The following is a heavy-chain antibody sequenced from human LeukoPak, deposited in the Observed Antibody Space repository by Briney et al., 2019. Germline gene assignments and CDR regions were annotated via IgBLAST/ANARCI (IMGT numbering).Heavy chain of an antibody. Sequence: GGSLRLSCAASGFTFSSYWMSWVRQARGKGLEWVANIKQDGSEKYFVDSVKGRFTISRDNAKNSLYLQMNSLRAEDTAVYYCASGGFSFSDYWGQGTLVSVSS. CDR3: ASGGFSFSDY. J-gene: IGHJ4*02. CDR1: GFTFSSYW. CDR2: IKQDGSEK. V-gene: IGHV3-7*01. D-gene: IGHD3-16*01.